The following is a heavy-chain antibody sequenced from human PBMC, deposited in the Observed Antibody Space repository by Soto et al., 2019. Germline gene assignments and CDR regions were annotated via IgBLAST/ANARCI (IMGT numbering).Heavy chain of an antibody. CDR1: GGTFSSYA. CDR3: ARSYYDYVWGSYRYEGFDY. V-gene: IGHV1-69*13. D-gene: IGHD3-16*02. CDR2: IIPIFGTA. J-gene: IGHJ4*02. Sequence: GASVKVSCKASGGTFSSYAISWVRQAPGQGLEWMGGIIPIFGTANYAQKFQGRVTITADESTSTAYMELSSLRSEDTAVYYCARSYYDYVWGSYRYEGFDYWGQGTLVTVSS.